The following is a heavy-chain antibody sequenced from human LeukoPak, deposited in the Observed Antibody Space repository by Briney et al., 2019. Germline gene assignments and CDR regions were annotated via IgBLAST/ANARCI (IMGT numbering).Heavy chain of an antibody. CDR1: GYTFTSYY. CDR3: ARDAGVTPGDY. V-gene: IGHV1-46*01. J-gene: IGHJ4*02. Sequence: GASVKVSCEASGYTFTSYYMHWVRQAPGQGLEWMGIINPSGGSTSYAQKFQGRVTMTRDTSTSTVYMELSSLRSEDTAVYYCARDAGVTPGDYCGQGTLVTVSS. D-gene: IGHD4-23*01. CDR2: INPSGGST.